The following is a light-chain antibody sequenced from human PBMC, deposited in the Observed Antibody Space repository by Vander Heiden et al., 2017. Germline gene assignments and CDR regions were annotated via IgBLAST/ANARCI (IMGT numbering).Light chain of an antibody. CDR2: DAS. Sequence: DIQMTQSPSSLSASVGDRVTITCQASQDIRNHLNWYQQKPGRAPKVLMYDASNLEIGVPSRFGGSGSGTEFTFTISSLQPEDAAIYYCQQYGQLPYTFGQGSKLEIK. CDR3: QQYGQLPYT. CDR1: QDIRNH. J-gene: IGKJ2*01. V-gene: IGKV1-33*01.